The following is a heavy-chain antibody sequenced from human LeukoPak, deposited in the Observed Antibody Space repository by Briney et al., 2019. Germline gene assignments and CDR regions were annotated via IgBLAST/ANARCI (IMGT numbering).Heavy chain of an antibody. Sequence: SETLSLTCAVSGGSISSGGYSWSWIRQPPGKGLEWIGYIYHSGSTYYNPSLKSRVTISVDRSKNQFSLKLSSVTAADTAVYYCARVGPFVAAEGVYYGMDVWGQGTTVTVSS. V-gene: IGHV4-30-2*01. D-gene: IGHD6-13*01. CDR3: ARVGPFVAAEGVYYGMDV. CDR2: IYHSGST. CDR1: GGSISSGGYS. J-gene: IGHJ6*02.